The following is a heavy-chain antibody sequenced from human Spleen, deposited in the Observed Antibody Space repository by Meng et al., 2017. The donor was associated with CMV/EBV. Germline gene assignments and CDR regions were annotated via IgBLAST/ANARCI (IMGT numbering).Heavy chain of an antibody. CDR3: AREVGATLGFDY. D-gene: IGHD1-26*01. CDR2: IYSGDST. V-gene: IGHV3-53*01. J-gene: IGHJ4*02. CDR1: GFTVSSDY. Sequence: LSCAASGFTVSSDYMSWVRQAPGKGLEWISVIYSGDSTYYADSVKGRFTISRDTSKNMLYLQMHSLRAEDTAVYYCAREVGATLGFDYWGQGTLVTVSS.